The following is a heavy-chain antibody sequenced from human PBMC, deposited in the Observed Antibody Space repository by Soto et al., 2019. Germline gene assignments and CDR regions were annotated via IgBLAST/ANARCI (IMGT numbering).Heavy chain of an antibody. CDR1: GGSLSSSTYY. CDR2: ISYSGST. CDR3: ARENRYCSSTSCYNKVSFDP. D-gene: IGHD2-2*02. V-gene: IGHV4-39*07. Sequence: ETLSLTCTVSGGSLSSSTYYWGWIRQPPGKGLEWIGTISYSGSTYYNPSLKSRVTISVDTSKNQFSLKLSSVTAADTAVYYCARENRYCSSTSCYNKVSFDPWGQGTLVTVPS. J-gene: IGHJ5*02.